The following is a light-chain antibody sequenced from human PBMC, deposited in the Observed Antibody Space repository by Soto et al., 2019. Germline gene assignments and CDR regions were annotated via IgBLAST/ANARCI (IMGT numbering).Light chain of an antibody. CDR3: HVWDSSSDNYV. CDR2: DDS. Sequence: TQPPSLSVAPGQTARITCGGNNIGGKSVHWYQQKPGQAPVLVVYDDSDRPSGIPDRFSGSNSVDTATLTIRRVEAGDEAVYYCHVWDSSSDNYVFGTGTKVTVL. V-gene: IGLV3-21*02. CDR1: NIGGKS. J-gene: IGLJ1*01.